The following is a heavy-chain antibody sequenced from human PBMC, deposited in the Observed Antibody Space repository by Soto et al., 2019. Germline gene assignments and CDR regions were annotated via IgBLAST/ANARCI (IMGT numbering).Heavy chain of an antibody. D-gene: IGHD5-18*01. J-gene: IGHJ5*02. CDR1: GYTFTRYF. Sequence: QVHLVQSGAEVKKPGASVSVSCRASGYTFTRYFIHWMRQAPGQGPEWMGIINPSGGSTTYAQKFQGRVTMTVDTSTSTVYMELNRLTSEDTAVYYCARARGYSYGPAFEPWGQGTLVIVSS. CDR2: INPSGGST. CDR3: ARARGYSYGPAFEP. V-gene: IGHV1-46*01.